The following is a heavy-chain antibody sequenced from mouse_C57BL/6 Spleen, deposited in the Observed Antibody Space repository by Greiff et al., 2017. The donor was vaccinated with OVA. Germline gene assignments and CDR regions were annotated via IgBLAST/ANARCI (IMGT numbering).Heavy chain of an antibody. D-gene: IGHD2-5*01. CDR2: IDPSDSYT. Sequence: VQLQQPGAELVMPGASVKLSCKASGYTFTSYWMHWVKQRPGQGLEWIGEIDPSDSYTTYNQKFKGKSTLTVDKSSSTAYMQLSSLTSEDSAVYYCARSKPLYYFDYWGQGTTLTVSS. V-gene: IGHV1-69*01. J-gene: IGHJ2*01. CDR1: GYTFTSYW. CDR3: ARSKPLYYFDY.